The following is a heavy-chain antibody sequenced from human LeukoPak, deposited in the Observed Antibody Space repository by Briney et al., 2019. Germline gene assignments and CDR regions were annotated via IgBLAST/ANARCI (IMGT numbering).Heavy chain of an antibody. Sequence: GGSLRLSCAASGFTFSSYNMNWVRQAPGKGLEWVSSINSGSTYINYADSVKGRFTISRDNAGNSLYLQMSSLRAEDTAVYYCARVSLGNNYGSGSYDYWGQGTLVTVSS. J-gene: IGHJ4*02. D-gene: IGHD3-10*01. V-gene: IGHV3-21*01. CDR1: GFTFSSYN. CDR2: INSGSTYI. CDR3: ARVSLGNNYGSGSYDY.